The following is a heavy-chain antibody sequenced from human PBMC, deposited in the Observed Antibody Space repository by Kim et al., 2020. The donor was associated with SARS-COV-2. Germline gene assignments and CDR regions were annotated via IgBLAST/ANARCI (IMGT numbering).Heavy chain of an antibody. CDR2: ST. D-gene: IGHD6-19*01. Sequence: STYYNPSLKSRVTISVDTSKNQFSLKLSSVTAADTAVYYCATREYSSVDYWGQGTLVTVSS. J-gene: IGHJ4*02. V-gene: IGHV4-31*02. CDR3: ATREYSSVDY.